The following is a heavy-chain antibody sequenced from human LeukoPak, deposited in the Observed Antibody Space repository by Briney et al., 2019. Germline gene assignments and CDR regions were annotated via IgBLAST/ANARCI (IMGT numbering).Heavy chain of an antibody. CDR3: ARGRDGYSNFDY. V-gene: IGHV1-69*06. J-gene: IGHJ4*02. CDR2: ITPIFGTA. CDR1: GGTFSSYA. D-gene: IGHD5-24*01. Sequence: SVKVSCKASGGTFSSYAISWVRQAPGQGLEWMGGITPIFGTANYAQKFQGRVTITADKSTSTAYMELSSLRSEDTAVYYCARGRDGYSNFDYWGQGTLVTVSS.